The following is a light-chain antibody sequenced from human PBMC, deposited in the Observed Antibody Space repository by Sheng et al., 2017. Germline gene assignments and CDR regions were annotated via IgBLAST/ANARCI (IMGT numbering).Light chain of an antibody. V-gene: IGKV1-6*01. CDR2: AAS. Sequence: AIQMTQSPSSLSASVGDRVTITCRASQGIRNDLGWYQQKPGKAPKLLIYAASSLQSGVPSRSAAVDLAQISTLTISSLQPEDFATYYCLQDYNYPRTFGQGTKVEIK. CDR1: QGIRND. J-gene: IGKJ1*01. CDR3: LQDYNYPRT.